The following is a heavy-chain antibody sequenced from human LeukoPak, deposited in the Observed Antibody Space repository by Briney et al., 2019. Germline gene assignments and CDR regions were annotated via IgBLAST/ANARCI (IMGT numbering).Heavy chain of an antibody. D-gene: IGHD6-19*01. CDR2: FYYTGST. Sequence: SETLSLTCTVSGGSASSYYWSWIRQPPGKGLEWIGYFYYTGSTNYNPSLKSRVTISVDTSKNQFSLKLSSVTAADTAVYYCARRSRIAVAGTEDYYYGMDVWGQGTTVTVSS. V-gene: IGHV4-59*08. CDR1: GGSASSYY. J-gene: IGHJ6*02. CDR3: ARRSRIAVAGTEDYYYGMDV.